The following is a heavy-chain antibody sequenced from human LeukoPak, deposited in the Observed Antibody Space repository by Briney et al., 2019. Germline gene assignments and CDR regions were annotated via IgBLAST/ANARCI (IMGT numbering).Heavy chain of an antibody. CDR2: INPSGGST. D-gene: IGHD7-27*01. Sequence: ASVKVSCKASGYTFTSYYMHWVRQAPGQGLEWIGIINPSGGSTSYAQKFQGRVTMTRDTSTSTVYMELSSLRSEDTAVYYCAREWGNYAFDIWGQGTTVTVSS. J-gene: IGHJ3*02. CDR1: GYTFTSYY. V-gene: IGHV1-46*03. CDR3: AREWGNYAFDI.